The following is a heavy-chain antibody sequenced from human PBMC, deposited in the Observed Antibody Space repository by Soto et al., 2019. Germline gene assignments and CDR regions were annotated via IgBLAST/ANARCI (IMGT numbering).Heavy chain of an antibody. Sequence: GWALGLCCAGSGVTFRSYRMHWGRQAPAKGLEWVSSISRSSSYIYYADSVKGRFTISRDNAKDSLYLQMNSLRAEDTAAYYCARDSGDAVVVIRGEFDYWGQGT. CDR1: GVTFRSYR. V-gene: IGHV3-21*01. CDR2: ISRSSSYI. D-gene: IGHD3-22*01. CDR3: ARDSGDAVVVIRGEFDY. J-gene: IGHJ4*02.